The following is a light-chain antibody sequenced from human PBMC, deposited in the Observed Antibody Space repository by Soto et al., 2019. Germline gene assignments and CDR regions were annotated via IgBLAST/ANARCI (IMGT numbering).Light chain of an antibody. CDR3: QQYNNSPRT. V-gene: IGKV3-15*01. CDR1: QSVSSN. Sequence: ISMTQSPATLSAAPGARATLSCRASQSVSSNLTWYQQKPGQAPRLLIYGASTRDTGIPARFSGSGSGTEFTLTISSLQSEDFAAYYCQQYNNSPRTFGQGTKVDIK. J-gene: IGKJ1*01. CDR2: GAS.